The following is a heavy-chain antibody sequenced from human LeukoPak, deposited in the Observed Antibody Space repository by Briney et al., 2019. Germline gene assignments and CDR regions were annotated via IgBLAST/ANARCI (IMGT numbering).Heavy chain of an antibody. Sequence: GGSLRLSCAASGFTFNSCAMSWVSQAPGKGLEWVSAISPSGTDTYYADSVKGRFTISRDNSKNTLYLQMSSLRAEDTAVYYCAKRGGYETMAAFDYWGQGTLVTVSS. CDR3: AKRGGYETMAAFDY. V-gene: IGHV3-23*01. D-gene: IGHD3-10*01. J-gene: IGHJ4*02. CDR2: ISPSGTDT. CDR1: GFTFNSCA.